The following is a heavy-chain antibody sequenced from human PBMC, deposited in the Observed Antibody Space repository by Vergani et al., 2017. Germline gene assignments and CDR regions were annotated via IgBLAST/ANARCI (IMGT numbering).Heavy chain of an antibody. J-gene: IGHJ4*02. CDR3: ARVGTSSNRDYFDY. D-gene: IGHD2-2*01. CDR1: EYTFTDYF. V-gene: IGHV1-2*02. Sequence: QVQLVQSGAEVKKPGPSVKVSGRASEYTFTDYFMHGLRQAPEQGLEWMGWINPNSGGTNYAQKFQGRVTMTRDTSISTAYMELSNLRSDDTAVYYCARVGTSSNRDYFDYWGQGTLVTVSS. CDR2: INPNSGGT.